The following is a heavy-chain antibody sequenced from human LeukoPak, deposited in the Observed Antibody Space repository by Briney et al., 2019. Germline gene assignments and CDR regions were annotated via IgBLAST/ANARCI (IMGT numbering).Heavy chain of an antibody. V-gene: IGHV1-8*01. CDR2: MNPNSGNT. CDR1: GYTFTGYD. D-gene: IGHD4-17*01. CDR3: ARGHPDYGDYALNY. J-gene: IGHJ4*02. Sequence: ASVKVSCKASGYTFTGYDINWVRQATGQGLEWMGWMNPNSGNTGYAQKFQGRVTMTRNTSISTAYMELSSLRSEDTAVYYCARGHPDYGDYALNYWGQGTLVTVSS.